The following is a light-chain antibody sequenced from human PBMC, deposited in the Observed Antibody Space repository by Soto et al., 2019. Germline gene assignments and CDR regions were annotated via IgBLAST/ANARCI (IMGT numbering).Light chain of an antibody. CDR3: QQRSNWPPIT. CDR1: KSVKTF. V-gene: IGKV3-11*01. Sequence: VLTQWPATLRLSPGERASRSCRASKSVKTFLVWYQQRPGQAPRLLIHDASHRAAGIPARFSGSGFGTDFTLTISSLEPEDAAVYYCQQRSNWPPITFGQGTRL. CDR2: DAS. J-gene: IGKJ5*01.